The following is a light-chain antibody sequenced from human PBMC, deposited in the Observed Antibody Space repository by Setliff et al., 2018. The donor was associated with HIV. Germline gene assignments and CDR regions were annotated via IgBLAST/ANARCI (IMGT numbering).Light chain of an antibody. CDR1: SSDVGDYNY. CDR2: EVN. V-gene: IGLV2-14*01. J-gene: IGLJ3*02. CDR3: SSYTRDATVM. Sequence: QSALTQPASVSGSPGQSITISCTGTSSDVGDYNYVSWYQYHPGKAPKLMIYEVNNRPSGVSDRFSGSKSGNTASLTISGLQAEDEGDYYCSSYTRDATVMFGGGTKVTVL.